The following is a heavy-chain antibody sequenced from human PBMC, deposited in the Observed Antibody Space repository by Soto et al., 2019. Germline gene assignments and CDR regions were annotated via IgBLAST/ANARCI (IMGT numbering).Heavy chain of an antibody. CDR2: ISGSGGST. CDR1: GFTFSSYA. J-gene: IGHJ4*02. V-gene: IGHV3-23*01. CDR3: AKDGSKGSSWYFY. Sequence: EVQLLESGGGLVQPGGSLRLSCAASGFTFSSYAMSWVRQAPGKGLEWVSTISGSGGSTYYADSVKGRFPISRDNSKNTLYLQMKSLRGEDTAVYYCAKDGSKGSSWYFYWGQGTLVTVSS. D-gene: IGHD6-13*01.